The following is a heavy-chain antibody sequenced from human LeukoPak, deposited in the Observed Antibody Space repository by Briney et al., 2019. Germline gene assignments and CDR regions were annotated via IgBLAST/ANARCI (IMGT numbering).Heavy chain of an antibody. J-gene: IGHJ4*02. D-gene: IGHD3-10*01. CDR2: IIPIFGTA. Sequence: ASVKVSCKASGGTFSNYAISWVRQAPGQGLEWMGGIIPIFGTANYAQKFQGRVTIIADNSTSTAYMELSSLRSEDTAVYYCARGLKPLWFGDRWGQGTLVTVSS. V-gene: IGHV1-69*06. CDR1: GGTFSNYA. CDR3: ARGLKPLWFGDR.